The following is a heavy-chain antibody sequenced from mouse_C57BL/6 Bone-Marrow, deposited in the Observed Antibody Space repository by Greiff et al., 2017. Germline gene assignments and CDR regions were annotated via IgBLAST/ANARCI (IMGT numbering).Heavy chain of an antibody. V-gene: IGHV5-17*01. D-gene: IGHD1-1*02. CDR2: ISSGSSTI. J-gene: IGHJ3*01. CDR3: ARAYGPFAY. Sequence: EVQGVESGGGLVKPGGSLKLSCEASGFTFSDYGMHWVRQAPEKGLEWVAYISSGSSTIYYAENVKGRFTISRDNAKNTLFLQMTSLRSEDTAMYYCARAYGPFAYWGQGTLVTVSA. CDR1: GFTFSDYG.